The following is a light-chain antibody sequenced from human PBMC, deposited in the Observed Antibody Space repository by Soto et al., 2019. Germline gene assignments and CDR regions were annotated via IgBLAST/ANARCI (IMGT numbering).Light chain of an antibody. J-gene: IGKJ1*01. CDR3: QKYGSSPPWT. CDR1: QRISSSY. CDR2: GAS. V-gene: IGKV3-20*01. Sequence: TLSLSPWERATLSCRASQRISSSYLAWYQQKPGQPPRLLIFGASTRAAGIPDRFSGSGSGTDFTLTISRLEPEDFAVYYCQKYGSSPPWTFGQGTKVDIK.